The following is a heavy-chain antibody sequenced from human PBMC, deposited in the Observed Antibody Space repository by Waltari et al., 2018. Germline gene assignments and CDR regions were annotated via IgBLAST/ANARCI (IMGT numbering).Heavy chain of an antibody. CDR3: AREADFGVVTYFDY. J-gene: IGHJ4*02. CDR1: GFTFSDHY. D-gene: IGHD3-3*01. Sequence: EVQLVESGGGLVQPGGSLRLSCAASGFTFSDHYMDWVRQAPGKGLEWVGRTRNKANSYTTEYAASVKGRFTISRDDSKNSLYLQMNSLKTEDTAVYYCAREADFGVVTYFDYWGQGTLVTVSS. CDR2: TRNKANSYTT. V-gene: IGHV3-72*01.